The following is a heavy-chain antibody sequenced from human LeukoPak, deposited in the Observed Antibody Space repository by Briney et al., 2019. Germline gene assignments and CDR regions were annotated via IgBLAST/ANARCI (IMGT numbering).Heavy chain of an antibody. CDR2: IYSGGST. V-gene: IGHV3-53*01. D-gene: IGHD2-2*02. Sequence: GGSLRLSCAATGFTVSSNYMSWVRQAPGKGLEWVSVIYSGGSTYYADSVKGRFTISRDNSKNTLYLQMNSLRAEDTAVYYCARAIGIYCSSTSCYKGGYYYYYYMYVWGKGTTVTVSS. CDR1: GFTVSSNY. J-gene: IGHJ6*03. CDR3: ARAIGIYCSSTSCYKGGYYYYYYMYV.